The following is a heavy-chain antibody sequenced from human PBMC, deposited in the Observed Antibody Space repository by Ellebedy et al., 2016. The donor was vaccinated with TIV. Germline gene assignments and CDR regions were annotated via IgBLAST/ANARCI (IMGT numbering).Heavy chain of an antibody. Sequence: SGPTLVKPTQTLTLTCTLSGLSVSSSQMSVIWFRQSPGSALDWLARIDWDDDTFYNTSLRTRLTISKDTSKNQVVLTMTVMEPVDKTRYYCTRTSRDAFDIWGQGTMVIVSS. CDR2: IDWDDDT. V-gene: IGHV2-70*04. CDR1: GLSVSSSQMS. J-gene: IGHJ3*02. CDR3: TRTSRDAFDI.